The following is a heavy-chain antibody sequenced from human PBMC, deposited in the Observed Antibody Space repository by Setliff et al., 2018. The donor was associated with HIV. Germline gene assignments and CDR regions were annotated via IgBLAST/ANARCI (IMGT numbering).Heavy chain of an antibody. V-gene: IGHV4-4*09. J-gene: IGHJ5*01. CDR3: AKRAVQDGTVTSSNWFES. D-gene: IGHD1-7*01. CDR2: IYGSGST. CDR1: GDSIGTYS. Sequence: KTSETLSLTCAVSGDSIGTYSWHWLRQPPGKGLEWIGHIYGSGSTGYNPSLTSRVTMSTDTPNNRFALKLTSVTAADTAVYYCAKRAVQDGTVTSSNWFESWGQGTLVTVSS.